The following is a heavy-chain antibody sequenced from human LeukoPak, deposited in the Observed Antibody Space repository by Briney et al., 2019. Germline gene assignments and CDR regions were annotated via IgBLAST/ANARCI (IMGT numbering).Heavy chain of an antibody. J-gene: IGHJ5*02. Sequence: SETLSLTCTVSGGSISSGRYYWSWIRQPAGKGLEWIGRIYTSGSTNYNPSLKSRVTMSVDTSKTQFSLKLPSVTAADTAVSYCARAGWGRYHGPRFNWFDPWGQGTLVTVSS. CDR2: IYTSGST. CDR3: ARAGWGRYHGPRFNWFDP. D-gene: IGHD3-16*02. CDR1: GGSISSGRYY. V-gene: IGHV4-61*02.